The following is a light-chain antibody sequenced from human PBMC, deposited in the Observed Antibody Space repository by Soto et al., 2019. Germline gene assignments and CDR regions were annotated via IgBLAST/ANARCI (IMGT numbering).Light chain of an antibody. CDR3: QQGYSTPIN. J-gene: IGKJ5*01. V-gene: IGKV1-39*01. CDR2: AAS. Sequence: GGRVAITCRASQSISSYLNWYQQKPGKAPKVLIYAASNLQSGVPSRFSGSGSGTDFALTISSLQPEDFATYYCQQGYSTPINFGQGTRLEIK. CDR1: QSISSY.